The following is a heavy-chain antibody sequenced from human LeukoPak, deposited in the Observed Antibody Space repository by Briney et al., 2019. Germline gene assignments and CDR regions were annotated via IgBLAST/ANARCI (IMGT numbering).Heavy chain of an antibody. CDR2: INADGSST. CDR3: ARDLKADWFDP. V-gene: IGHV3-74*01. Sequence: PGGSLRLSCAASGLTFSSYWMHWVRQAPGKGLVWVSRINADGSSTSYADSVKGRFTISRDNAKNTLYLQMNSLRAEDTAVYYCARDLKADWFDPWGQGTLVTVSS. D-gene: IGHD6-19*01. J-gene: IGHJ5*02. CDR1: GLTFSSYW.